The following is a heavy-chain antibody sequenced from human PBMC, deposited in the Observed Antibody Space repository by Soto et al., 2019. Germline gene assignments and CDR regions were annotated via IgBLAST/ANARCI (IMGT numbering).Heavy chain of an antibody. CDR1: GYTFTGYY. V-gene: IGHV1-2*04. CDR2: INPNSGGT. D-gene: IGHD2-8*01. Sequence: ASVKVSCKASGYTFTGYYMHWVRQARRQGLEWMGWINPNSGGTNYAQKFQGWVTMTRDTSISQAYMELSRLRSDDTAVYYCARDTGKKMLTENWFDRWGQGNLVTVSP. CDR3: ARDTGKKMLTENWFDR. J-gene: IGHJ5*02.